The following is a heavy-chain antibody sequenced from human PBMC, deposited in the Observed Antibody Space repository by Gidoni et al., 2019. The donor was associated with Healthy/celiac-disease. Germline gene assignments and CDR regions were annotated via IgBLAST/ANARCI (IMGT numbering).Heavy chain of an antibody. CDR3: AKGSSPAVMATIFSYYYGMDV. CDR2: ISGDGGST. Sequence: EVQLVESGGVVVQPGGSLRLSCAASGFTFDDYTMHWVRQAPGKGLEWVSLISGDGGSTYYADSVKGRFTISRDNSKNSLYLQMNSLRTEDTALYYCAKGSSPAVMATIFSYYYGMDVWGQGTTVTVSS. V-gene: IGHV3-43*01. CDR1: GFTFDDYT. J-gene: IGHJ6*02. D-gene: IGHD5-12*01.